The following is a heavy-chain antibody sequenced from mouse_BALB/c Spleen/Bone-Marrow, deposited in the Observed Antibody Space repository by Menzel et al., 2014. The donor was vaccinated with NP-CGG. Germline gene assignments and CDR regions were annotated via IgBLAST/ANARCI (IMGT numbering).Heavy chain of an antibody. CDR1: GYTFTDYA. J-gene: IGHJ4*01. D-gene: IGHD2-14*01. CDR3: ARSGRYGAYYAMDY. CDR2: ISTYYGDA. Sequence: VQLVESGAELVRPGVSVKISCEGSGYTFTDYAMHWVKQSHAKSLEWIGVISTYYGDASYNQKFKGKATMTVDKSSSTAYMELARLTSEDSAIYYCARSGRYGAYYAMDYWGQGTSVTVSS. V-gene: IGHV1S137*01.